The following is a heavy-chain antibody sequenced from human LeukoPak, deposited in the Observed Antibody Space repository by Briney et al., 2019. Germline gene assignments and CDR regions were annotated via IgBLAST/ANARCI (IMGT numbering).Heavy chain of an antibody. V-gene: IGHV1-18*01. Sequence: GASVKVSCKAPGHTLRTYGISWVRQAPGQGLEWMGWISANNGNTNYAQKFQDRVTMTTDTSTSTAYMELRSLRSDDTAVYYCAKGGGGSIWYFDLWGRGTLVTVSS. CDR2: ISANNGNT. CDR1: GHTLRTYG. CDR3: AKGGGGSIWYFDL. D-gene: IGHD6-25*01. J-gene: IGHJ2*01.